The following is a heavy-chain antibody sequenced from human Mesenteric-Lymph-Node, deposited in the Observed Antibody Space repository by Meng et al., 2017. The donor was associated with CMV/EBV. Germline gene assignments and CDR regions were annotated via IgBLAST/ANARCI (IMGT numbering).Heavy chain of an antibody. V-gene: IGHV1-2*02. CDR2: INPNSGGT. J-gene: IGHJ6*02. CDR3: ARDDFSGSGHFWSVYSGYYGMDV. CDR1: GYTFTGYY. D-gene: IGHD3-3*02. Sequence: ASVKVSCKASGYTFTGYYMHWVRQAPGQGLEWMGWINPNSGGTNYAQKFQGRVTMTRDTSISTAYMELSRLRSDDTAVYYCARDDFSGSGHFWSVYSGYYGMDVWGQGTTVTVSS.